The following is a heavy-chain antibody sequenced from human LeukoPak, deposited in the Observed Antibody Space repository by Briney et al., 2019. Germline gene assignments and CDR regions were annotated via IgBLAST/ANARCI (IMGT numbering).Heavy chain of an antibody. CDR2: IYYSGST. V-gene: IGHV4-59*02. Sequence: PSETLSLTCTVSSGSVNSYYWSWIRQLPGKGLEWIGYIYYSGSTNYNPSLKSRVTISVDTSKNQFSLRLSSVTAADTAVYYCARVPAAPRLYMDVWGQGTTVIVSS. D-gene: IGHD2-2*01. CDR3: ARVPAAPRLYMDV. CDR1: SGSVNSYY. J-gene: IGHJ6*02.